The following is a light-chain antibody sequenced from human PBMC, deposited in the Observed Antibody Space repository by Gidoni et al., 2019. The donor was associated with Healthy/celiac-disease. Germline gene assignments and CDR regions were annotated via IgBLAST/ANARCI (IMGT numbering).Light chain of an antibody. CDR2: ASS. J-gene: IGKJ3*01. CDR3: QQTKTAPFT. Sequence: DIQMTQSPSSLSASVGDRVTITCRANENIDNRLNWYRQTPGKAPELLIYASSNLRGGVPSRFSGSGFGTDFTLSISGLQSEDLANYYCQQTKTAPFTFGPGTKVELK. V-gene: IGKV1-39*01. CDR1: ENIDNR.